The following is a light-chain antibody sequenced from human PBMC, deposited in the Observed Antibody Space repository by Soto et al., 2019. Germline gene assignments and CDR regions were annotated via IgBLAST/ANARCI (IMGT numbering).Light chain of an antibody. J-gene: IGKJ1*01. CDR2: DAS. CDR1: QSVSSY. CDR3: QQRRYWPVT. V-gene: IGKV3-11*01. Sequence: DIMLTLSPAILSISPGERATLSCRASQSVSSYFAWYQQKPGQAPRLLIYDASNRATGVPARFSGSGSGTDFTLTISSLEPEDFAVYYCQQRRYWPVTFGQGTRVDIK.